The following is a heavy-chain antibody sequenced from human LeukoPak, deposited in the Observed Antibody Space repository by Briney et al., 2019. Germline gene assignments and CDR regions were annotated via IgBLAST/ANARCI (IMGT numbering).Heavy chain of an antibody. CDR3: ARDRGLERSKLHTDAFDI. V-gene: IGHV4-30-4*08. CDR2: IYYSGST. CDR1: GGSISSGDYY. J-gene: IGHJ3*02. Sequence: KTSETLSLTCTVSGGSISSGDYYWSWIRQPPGKGLEWIGYIYYSGSTYYNPSLKSRVTISVDTSKNQFSLKLSSVTAADTAVYYCARDRGLERSKLHTDAFDIWGQGTMVTVSS. D-gene: IGHD3-3*01.